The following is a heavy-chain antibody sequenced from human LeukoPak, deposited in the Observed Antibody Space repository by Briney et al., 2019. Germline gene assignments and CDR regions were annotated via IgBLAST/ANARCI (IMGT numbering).Heavy chain of an antibody. D-gene: IGHD6-13*01. CDR3: ARRRYSLWFDP. Sequence: SETLSLTCAVYGGSFSGYYWSWIRQPPGKGLEWIGEINHSGSTNYNPSLMSRVTISVDTSKNQFSLKLSSVTAADTAVYYCARRRYSLWFDPWGQGTLVTVSS. J-gene: IGHJ5*02. CDR2: INHSGST. CDR1: GGSFSGYY. V-gene: IGHV4-34*01.